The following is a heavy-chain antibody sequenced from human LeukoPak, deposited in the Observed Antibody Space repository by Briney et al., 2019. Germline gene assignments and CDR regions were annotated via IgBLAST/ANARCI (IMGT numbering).Heavy chain of an antibody. V-gene: IGHV3-23*01. D-gene: IGHD3-22*01. Sequence: AGGSLRLSCAASGFTFGSSAMSWVRQAPGKGLEWVSAISNNGGYTYYAASVKGRFTISRDFSKNTVFLHMNSLRAEDTAMYYCARGDDSGYYDYFDYWGQGALVTVSS. J-gene: IGHJ4*02. CDR2: ISNNGGYT. CDR1: GFTFGSSA. CDR3: ARGDDSGYYDYFDY.